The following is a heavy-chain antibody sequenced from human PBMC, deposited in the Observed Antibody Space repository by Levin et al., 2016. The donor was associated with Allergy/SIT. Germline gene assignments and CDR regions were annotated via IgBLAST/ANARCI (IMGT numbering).Heavy chain of an antibody. CDR3: ARGVPWAGYFQH. D-gene: IGHD7-27*01. V-gene: IGHV4-59*01. CDR2: IYYSGST. J-gene: IGHJ1*01. CDR1: GGSISSYY. Sequence: SETLSLTCTVSGGSISSYYWSWIRQPPGKGLEWIGYIYYSGSTNYNPSLKSRVTISVDTSKNQFSLKLSSVTAADTAVYYCARGVPWAGYFQHWGQGTLVTVSS.